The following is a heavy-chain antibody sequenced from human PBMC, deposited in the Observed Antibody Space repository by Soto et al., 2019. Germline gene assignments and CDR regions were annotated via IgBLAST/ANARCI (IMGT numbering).Heavy chain of an antibody. J-gene: IGHJ3*02. CDR2: INYTGAT. Sequence: SETLSRACTVSGGPVSSYYWSWIRQPPGKGLEWIGYINYTGATSYNPSLMNRVTISVDTSKCQFSLKLISVTAADQAVFYCARAPHRYCSRATCLSGGAFDIWGQGTMVTVSS. CDR1: GGPVSSYY. D-gene: IGHD2-2*01. CDR3: ARAPHRYCSRATCLSGGAFDI. V-gene: IGHV4-59*02.